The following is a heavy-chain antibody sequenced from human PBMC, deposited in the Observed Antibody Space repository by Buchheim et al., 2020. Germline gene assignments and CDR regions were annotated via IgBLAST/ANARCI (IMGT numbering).Heavy chain of an antibody. V-gene: IGHV4-30-2*01. CDR2: IYHSGST. CDR3: ARALNPHYDYVTSGVLDP. J-gene: IGHJ5*02. Sequence: QLQLQESGSGLVKPSQTLSLTCAVSGGSISSGGYSWSWIRQPPGKGLEWIGYIYHSGSTYYNPSLKSRVTISVDRSKNPFSLKLSSVTAADTAVYYCARALNPHYDYVTSGVLDPWGQGTL. D-gene: IGHD3-16*01. CDR1: GGSISSGGYS.